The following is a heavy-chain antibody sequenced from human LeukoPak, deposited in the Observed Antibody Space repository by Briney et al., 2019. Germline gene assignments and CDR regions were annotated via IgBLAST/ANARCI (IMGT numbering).Heavy chain of an antibody. CDR2: IIPIFGTA. CDR3: ARDPSYYDSSGLPLGGY. D-gene: IGHD3-22*01. V-gene: IGHV1-69*13. Sequence: ASVKASCKASGGTFSSYAISWVRQAPGQGLEWMGGIIPIFGTANYAQKFQGRVTITADESTSTAYMELSSLRSEDTAVYYCARDPSYYDSSGLPLGGYWGQGTLATVSS. J-gene: IGHJ4*02. CDR1: GGTFSSYA.